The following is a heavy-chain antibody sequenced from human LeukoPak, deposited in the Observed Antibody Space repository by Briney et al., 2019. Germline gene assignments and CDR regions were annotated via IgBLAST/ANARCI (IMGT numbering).Heavy chain of an antibody. CDR1: GYTFTSYG. V-gene: IGHV1-18*01. CDR3: ARDSDSSGWYPYYFDY. J-gene: IGHJ4*02. Sequence: ASVKVSCKASGYTFTSYGISWVRQAPGQGLEWMGWISAYNGNTNYAQKLQGRVTMTTDTSTSTAYLELSSLRSEDTAVYYCARDSDSSGWYPYYFDYWGQGTLVTVSS. D-gene: IGHD6-19*01. CDR2: ISAYNGNT.